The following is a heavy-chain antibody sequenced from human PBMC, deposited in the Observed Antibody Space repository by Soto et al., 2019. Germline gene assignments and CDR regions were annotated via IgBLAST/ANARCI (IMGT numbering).Heavy chain of an antibody. D-gene: IGHD1-20*01. V-gene: IGHV3-23*01. Sequence: GRSLRLSCAVSGFTFSSHAMSWVRQAPGKGLEWVSAISGSGTSTYQVDSVKGRFTISEDKSKNTVYVQMSSLRADDTAVYYCAEGYNAVVPASLRHDGDHYAFYYCSQGTLDIGSS. CDR1: GFTFSSHA. CDR2: ISGSGTST. J-gene: IGHJ4*02. CDR3: AEGYNAVVPASLRHDGDHYAFYY.